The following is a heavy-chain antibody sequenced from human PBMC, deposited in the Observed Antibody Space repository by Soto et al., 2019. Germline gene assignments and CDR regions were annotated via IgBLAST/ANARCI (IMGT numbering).Heavy chain of an antibody. Sequence: PGGSLKISCQGPGYSFTSYWISWERQMPGPGLEWRGRIDPSHSYTNYSPSFQGHLTVSADKSISTAYLQWTSLKASDTAMYYCARPLSIAAAGNYYYYYGMDVWGQGTTVTVSS. CDR2: IDPSHSYT. CDR3: ARPLSIAAAGNYYYYYGMDV. V-gene: IGHV5-10-1*01. D-gene: IGHD6-13*01. CDR1: GYSFTSYW. J-gene: IGHJ6*02.